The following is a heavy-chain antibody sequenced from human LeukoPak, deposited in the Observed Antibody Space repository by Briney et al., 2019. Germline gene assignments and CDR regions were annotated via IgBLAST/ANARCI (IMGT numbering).Heavy chain of an antibody. D-gene: IGHD3-16*01. CDR3: ARWGSRLPFDY. V-gene: IGHV3-30*04. CDR2: ISYDGSNK. J-gene: IGHJ4*02. CDR1: GFTFSSYA. Sequence: GGSLRLSCAASGFTFSSYAMHWVRQAPGKGLEWVAVISYDGSNKYYADSVKGRFTISRDNSKNTLYLQMNSLRAEDTPVYYCARWGSRLPFDYWGQGTLVTVSS.